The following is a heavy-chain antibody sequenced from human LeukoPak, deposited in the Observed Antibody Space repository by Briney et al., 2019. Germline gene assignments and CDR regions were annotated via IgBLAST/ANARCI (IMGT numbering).Heavy chain of an antibody. CDR1: GYTFTSYY. CDR2: INPRGGST. CDR3: AREGNQNIVVVVAATGGFDY. J-gene: IGHJ4*02. V-gene: IGHV1-46*01. Sequence: ASVKVSCKASGYTFTSYYMHWVRHAPGQGLECMGIINPRGGSTTYAQKFQGRVTMTRDTSTSTVYMELGSLRSEDTAVYYCAREGNQNIVVVVAATGGFDYWGQGTLVTVSS. D-gene: IGHD2-15*01.